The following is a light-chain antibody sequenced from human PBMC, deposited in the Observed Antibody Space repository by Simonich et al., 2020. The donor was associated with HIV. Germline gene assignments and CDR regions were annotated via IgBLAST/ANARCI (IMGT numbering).Light chain of an antibody. Sequence: QSALTQPASVSGSPGQSITISCTGTSSDVGGYKYVSGYQQPPGKAPKLMIYDFSKRPSGFSNRFSGSKSGNTASLSISGLQAEDEADYYCSSYTSSRTWVFGGGTKLTVL. CDR3: SSYTSSRTWV. J-gene: IGLJ3*02. CDR1: SSDVGGYKY. CDR2: DFS. V-gene: IGLV2-14*03.